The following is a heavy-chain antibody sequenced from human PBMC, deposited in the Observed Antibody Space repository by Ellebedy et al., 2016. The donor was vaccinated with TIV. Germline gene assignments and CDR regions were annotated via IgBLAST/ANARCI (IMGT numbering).Heavy chain of an antibody. V-gene: IGHV3-43*02. CDR1: GFTLDDYA. CDR2: ISADGGST. Sequence: PGGSLRLSCAASGFTLDDYAMHWVRQVPGRGLEWVSLISADGGSTNYADSVRGRFTISRDNSKNSLYLQMNSLRTEDSALYFCVKPRTVDFYYGLDVWGQGTTVTVSS. CDR3: VKPRTVDFYYGLDV. J-gene: IGHJ6*02.